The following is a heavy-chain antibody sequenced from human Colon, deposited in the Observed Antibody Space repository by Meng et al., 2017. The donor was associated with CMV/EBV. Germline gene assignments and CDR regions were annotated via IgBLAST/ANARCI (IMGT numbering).Heavy chain of an antibody. D-gene: IGHD1-1*01. V-gene: IGHV3-21*01. J-gene: IGHJ6*02. CDR1: GFTFSSYW. CDR3: ATLQLDRRINYGVDV. CDR2: ISSTSSYI. Sequence: GESLKISCEVSGFTFSSYWMHWVRQVPGKGLEWVSSISSTSSYIYYADSVKGRFTISRDNAKNSVSLEMNSLRVEDTAVYYCATLQLDRRINYGVDVWGQGTTVTVSS.